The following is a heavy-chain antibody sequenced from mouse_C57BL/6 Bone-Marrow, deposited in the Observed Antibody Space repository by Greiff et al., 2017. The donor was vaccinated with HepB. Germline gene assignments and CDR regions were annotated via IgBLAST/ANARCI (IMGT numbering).Heavy chain of an antibody. CDR2: INPNNGGT. D-gene: IGHD1-1*01. J-gene: IGHJ1*03. CDR1: GYTFTDYN. Sequence: VQLLQSGPELVKPGASVKIPCKASGYTFTDYNMDWVKQSHGKSLEWIGDINPNNGGTIYNQKFKGKATLTVDKSSSTAYMELRSLTSEDTAVYYCARRAVVSWYFDVWGTGTTVTVSS. V-gene: IGHV1-18*01. CDR3: ARRAVVSWYFDV.